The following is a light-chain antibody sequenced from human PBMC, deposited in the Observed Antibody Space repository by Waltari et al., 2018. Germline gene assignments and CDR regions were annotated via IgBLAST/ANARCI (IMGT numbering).Light chain of an antibody. CDR3: NSRDSRGKHWV. CDR1: SLRSYS. CDR2: GKN. V-gene: IGLV3-19*01. Sequence: SVALGQTVRITCQGDSLRSYSASWYQQKPGQAPVLVIYGKNNRPSGIPDRCSGSSSGNTASLAITGAQAEDEAEYYCNSRDSRGKHWVFGGGTKLTVL. J-gene: IGLJ3*02.